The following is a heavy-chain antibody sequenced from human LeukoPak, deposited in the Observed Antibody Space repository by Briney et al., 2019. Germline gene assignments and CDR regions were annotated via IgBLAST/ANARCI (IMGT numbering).Heavy chain of an antibody. CDR3: ARTGYNYGTPLND. CDR1: GFTFSSYA. V-gene: IGHV3-23*01. D-gene: IGHD5-18*01. Sequence: GGSLRLSCAASGFTFSSYAMSWVRQAPGKGLEWVSGITYIDGSTYYADSVKGRFTNSRDNSKNTLYLQMNSLRAEDTAVYYCARTGYNYGTPLNDWGQGTLVTVSS. J-gene: IGHJ4*02. CDR2: ITYIDGST.